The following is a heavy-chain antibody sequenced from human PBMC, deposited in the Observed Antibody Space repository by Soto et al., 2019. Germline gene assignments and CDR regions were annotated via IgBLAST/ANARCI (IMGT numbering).Heavy chain of an antibody. CDR3: ARGPDYGVATAGHHDY. Sequence: GGSLRLSCAASGFTFSSYWMSWVRQAPGKGLEWVANIKQDGSEKYYVDSVKGRFTISRDKAKNSLYLQMNSLRAEDTAVYYCARGPDYGVATAGHHDYWGQGTLVTVSS. D-gene: IGHD5-12*01. CDR1: GFTFSSYW. CDR2: IKQDGSEK. V-gene: IGHV3-7*01. J-gene: IGHJ4*02.